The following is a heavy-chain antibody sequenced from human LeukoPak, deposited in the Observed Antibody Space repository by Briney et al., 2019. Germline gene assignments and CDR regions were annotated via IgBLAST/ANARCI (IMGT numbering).Heavy chain of an antibody. Sequence: GGSLRLSCAASGFTFSSYSMNWVRQAPGKGLEWVSVIYSGGSTYYADSVKGRFTISRDNSKNTLYLQMNSLRAEDTAMYYCARVGYYYDSSGYDDAFDIWGQGTMVTVSS. J-gene: IGHJ3*02. D-gene: IGHD3-22*01. CDR3: ARVGYYYDSSGYDDAFDI. CDR2: IYSGGST. V-gene: IGHV3-53*01. CDR1: GFTFSSYS.